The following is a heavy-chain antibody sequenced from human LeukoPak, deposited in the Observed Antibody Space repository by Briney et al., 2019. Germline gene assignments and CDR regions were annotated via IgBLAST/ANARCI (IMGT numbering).Heavy chain of an antibody. Sequence: ASVKVSCKASGYTFTGYYMNWVRQAPGQGLEWMGWINPNSGGTNYAQKFQGRVTMTRDTSISTAYMELSRLRSDDTAVYYCAIAAAGPSGAFDIWGQGTMVTVSS. CDR1: GYTFTGYY. J-gene: IGHJ3*02. D-gene: IGHD6-13*01. V-gene: IGHV1-2*02. CDR3: AIAAAGPSGAFDI. CDR2: INPNSGGT.